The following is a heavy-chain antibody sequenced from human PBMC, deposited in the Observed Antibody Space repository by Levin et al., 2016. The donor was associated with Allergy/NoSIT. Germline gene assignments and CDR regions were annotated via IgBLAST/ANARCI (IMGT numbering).Heavy chain of an antibody. J-gene: IGHJ5*02. D-gene: IGHD5-18*01. CDR3: ARRSGGYTYGSWFDP. V-gene: IGHV4-31*02. Sequence: WIRQPPGKGLEWIGYIYYSGSTYYNPSLKSRVTVSVDTSKNQFSLKLTSVTAADTAVYYCARRSGGYTYGSWFDPWGQGTLVHRLL. CDR2: IYYSGST.